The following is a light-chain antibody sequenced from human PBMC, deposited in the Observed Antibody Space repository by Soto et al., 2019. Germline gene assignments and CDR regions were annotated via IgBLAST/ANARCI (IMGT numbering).Light chain of an antibody. CDR2: MRS. CDR1: QSLLDSNGYNY. V-gene: IGKV2-28*01. J-gene: IGKJ2*01. CDR3: MQSLETSYT. Sequence: DIVLTQSPLSLPVTPGEAASISCRSSQSLLDSNGYNYLDWYVQKTGQSPQLLIYMRSNRSSGVPDRFSGSGSGTDFTLKISRVEAEDVGVYYCMQSLETSYTFGQGTKLEIK.